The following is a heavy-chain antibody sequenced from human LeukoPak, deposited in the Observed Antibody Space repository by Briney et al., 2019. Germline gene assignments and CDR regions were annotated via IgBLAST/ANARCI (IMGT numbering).Heavy chain of an antibody. V-gene: IGHV4-59*01. D-gene: IGHD2-8*02. CDR3: ARVDTGTFDY. CDR2: IYYNGRT. J-gene: IGHJ4*02. CDR1: GASISSYY. Sequence: PSETLSLTCTVSGASISSYYWSWIRQPPGKGLEWIGYIYYNGRTKYNPSLKSRVTISVDTSKNQFSLKLSSVTAADTAVYYCARVDTGTFDYWGQGTLVTVSS.